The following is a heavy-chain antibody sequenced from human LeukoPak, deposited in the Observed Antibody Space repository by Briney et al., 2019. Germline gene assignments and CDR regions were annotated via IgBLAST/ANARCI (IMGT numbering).Heavy chain of an antibody. CDR3: ARDRIQFGEDAFNI. CDR2: INPNSGGT. J-gene: IGHJ3*02. V-gene: IGHV1-2*02. Sequence: ASVKVSCKASGYTFTGYYMHWVRQAPGQGLEWMGWINPNSGGTNYAQKFQGRVTMTRDTSISTAYMELSRLRSDDTAVYYCARDRIQFGEDAFNIWGQGTMVTVSS. D-gene: IGHD3-10*01. CDR1: GYTFTGYY.